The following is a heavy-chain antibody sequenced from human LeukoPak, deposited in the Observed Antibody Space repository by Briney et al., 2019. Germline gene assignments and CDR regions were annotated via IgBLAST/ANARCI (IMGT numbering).Heavy chain of an antibody. Sequence: ASVKVSCKASGYTFTSYAMHWVRQAPGQRLEWMGWINAGNGNTKYSQKFQGRVTITRDTSASTAYMELSSLRSEDTAVYYCARESVGRDIVVVVASFDYWGQGTLVTVSS. CDR3: ARESVGRDIVVVVASFDY. D-gene: IGHD2-15*01. CDR2: INAGNGNT. V-gene: IGHV1-3*01. J-gene: IGHJ4*02. CDR1: GYTFTSYA.